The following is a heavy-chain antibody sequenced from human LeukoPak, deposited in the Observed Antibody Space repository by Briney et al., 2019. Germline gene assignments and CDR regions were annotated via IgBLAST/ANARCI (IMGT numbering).Heavy chain of an antibody. Sequence: ASVKVSCKASGYTFTGYYMHWVRQAPAQGLEWVGWVNPNSGGTNYAQKFQGRGTITRDTSISTAYMELSRLRSDDTAVYYCARSLGTTDYGRFDYWGQGTLVTVSS. CDR3: ARSLGTTDYGRFDY. J-gene: IGHJ4*02. CDR1: GYTFTGYY. CDR2: VNPNSGGT. V-gene: IGHV1-2*02. D-gene: IGHD4/OR15-4a*01.